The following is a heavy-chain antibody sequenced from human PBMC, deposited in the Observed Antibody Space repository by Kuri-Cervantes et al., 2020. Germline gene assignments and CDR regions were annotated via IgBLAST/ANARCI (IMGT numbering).Heavy chain of an antibody. D-gene: IGHD3-9*01. CDR3: ARFYDILTGYSTFGY. Sequence: GGSLRLSCAASGFTFSSYAMSWVRQAPGKGPEWVSAISGSGGSTYYADSVKGRFTISRDNSKNTLYLQMNSLRAEDTAVYYCARFYDILTGYSTFGYWGQGTLVTVSS. J-gene: IGHJ4*02. V-gene: IGHV3-23*01. CDR2: ISGSGGST. CDR1: GFTFSSYA.